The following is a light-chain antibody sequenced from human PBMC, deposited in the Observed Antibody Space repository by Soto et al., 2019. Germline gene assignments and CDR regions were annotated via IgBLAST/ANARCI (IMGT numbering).Light chain of an antibody. CDR2: GAS. V-gene: IGKV3-20*01. J-gene: IGKJ1*01. CDR3: QRYGGL. Sequence: EIVMTQSPATLSVXPGXRVTLSCRASQSISDNLAWSQQKPGQAPRLLIYGASSRATGIPDRFRGSGSGTDFTLTISRLEPEDFAVYYCQRYGGLFGQGTKVDIK. CDR1: QSISDN.